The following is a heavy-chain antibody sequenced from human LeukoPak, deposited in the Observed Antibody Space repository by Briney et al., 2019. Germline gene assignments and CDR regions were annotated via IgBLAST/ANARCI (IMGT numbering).Heavy chain of an antibody. J-gene: IGHJ4*02. Sequence: GGSLRLSCAASVFPFSGKVMSWVRQVPGRGLEGVSGVGGDEKTHYADFVRGRFTISRDNAKNTVFIQMNSMTVEDAAVYYCAKDLSWWVTADYWGQGVLVTVSS. D-gene: IGHD2-21*02. V-gene: IGHV3-23*01. CDR2: VGGDEKT. CDR3: AKDLSWWVTADY. CDR1: VFPFSGKV.